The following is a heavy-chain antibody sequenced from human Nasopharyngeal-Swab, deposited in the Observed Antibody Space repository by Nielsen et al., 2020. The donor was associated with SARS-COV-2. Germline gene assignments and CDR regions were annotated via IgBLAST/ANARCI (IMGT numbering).Heavy chain of an antibody. CDR2: ITYTSDTV. V-gene: IGHV3-48*04. CDR3: GTWECTHGIDY. D-gene: IGHD1-26*01. CDR1: GLSIRDYA. Sequence: GESLQISCLVSGLSIRDYAMMWVRQAPGKGLEFISYITYTSDTVHYADSVRGRFTISRDNAKNSLYLQMNSLRAEDTALYHCGTWECTHGIDYWGQGILVTVSS. J-gene: IGHJ4*02.